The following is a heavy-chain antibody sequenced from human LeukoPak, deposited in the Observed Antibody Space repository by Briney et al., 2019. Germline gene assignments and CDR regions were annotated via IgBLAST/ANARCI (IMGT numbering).Heavy chain of an antibody. D-gene: IGHD2-2*01. CDR2: INPNSGGT. V-gene: IGHV1-2*04. J-gene: IGHJ4*02. CDR1: GYTFTGYY. CDR3: ARGGDIVVVPAANSGFDY. Sequence: ASVKVSCKASGYTFTGYYMHWVRQAPGQGLEWMGWINPNSGGTNYAQKFQGWVTMTRNTSISTAYMELSSLRSEDTAVYYCARGGDIVVVPAANSGFDYWGQGTLVTVSS.